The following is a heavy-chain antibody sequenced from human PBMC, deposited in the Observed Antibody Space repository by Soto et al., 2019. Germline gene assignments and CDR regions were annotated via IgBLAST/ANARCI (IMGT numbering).Heavy chain of an antibody. CDR1: GFTFSTYG. D-gene: IGHD3-22*01. CDR3: TKTGYYDSSCPPYDNWFDP. J-gene: IGHJ5*02. V-gene: IGHV3-30*18. Sequence: QVQLVESGGGVVQPGRSLRLSCVASGFTFSTYGMHWVRQAPGKGLEWVAVISYDGKDKYYVDSVKGRFTISRDNSNNTLYLQINSLRAEDTAVYYCTKTGYYDSSCPPYDNWFDPWGQGTLVTVSS. CDR2: ISYDGKDK.